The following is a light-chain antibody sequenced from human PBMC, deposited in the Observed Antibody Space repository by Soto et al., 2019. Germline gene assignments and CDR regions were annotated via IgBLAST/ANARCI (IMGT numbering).Light chain of an antibody. J-gene: IGKJ5*01. Sequence: IQMTQFPSSVPVAVGDSFTISSLASQDIAGYLAWYQHKPGRTPELLIHGASRLQSGVPARFSGSGSGTDFTLSINSLQPEDFATYYCQQAYSFPITFGPGPRLELK. CDR1: QDIAGY. V-gene: IGKV1-12*01. CDR3: QQAYSFPIT. CDR2: GAS.